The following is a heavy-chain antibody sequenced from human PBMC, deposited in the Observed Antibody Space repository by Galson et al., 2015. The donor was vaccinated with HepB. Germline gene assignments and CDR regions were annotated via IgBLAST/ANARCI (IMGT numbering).Heavy chain of an antibody. CDR3: AKGGYDYIWGSYRYNYYYYYMDV. Sequence: SLRLSCAASGSTFSSYGMHWVRQAPGKGLEWVAVISYDGSNKYYADSVKGRFTISRDNSKNTLYLQMNSLRAEDTAVYYCAKGGYDYIWGSYRYNYYYYYMDVWGKGTTVTVSS. V-gene: IGHV3-30*18. D-gene: IGHD3-16*02. CDR2: ISYDGSNK. CDR1: GSTFSSYG. J-gene: IGHJ6*03.